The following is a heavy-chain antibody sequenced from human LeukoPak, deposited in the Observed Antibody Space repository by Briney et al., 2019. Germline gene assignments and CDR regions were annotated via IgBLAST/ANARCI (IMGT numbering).Heavy chain of an antibody. CDR3: ARALGAYYYYYMDV. V-gene: IGHV4-4*07. D-gene: IGHD3-16*01. Sequence: PSETLSLTCTVSGGSISSYYWSWIRQPAGKGLDWIGRIYTSVSTNYNPSLKSRVTMSVDTSKNQFSLKLSSVTAADTAVYYCARALGAYYYYYMDVWGKGTTVTVSS. CDR1: GGSISSYY. J-gene: IGHJ6*03. CDR2: IYTSVST.